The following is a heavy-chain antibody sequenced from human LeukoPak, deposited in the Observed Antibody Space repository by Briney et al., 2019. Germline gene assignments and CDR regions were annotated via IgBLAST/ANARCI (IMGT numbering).Heavy chain of an antibody. CDR2: IKQDGSEK. J-gene: IGHJ4*02. CDR3: ARNIPVTRSGY. D-gene: IGHD2-21*01. CDR1: GFTFSSYW. Sequence: PGGSLRLSCAAAGFTFSSYWRSWVRQAPGKGLEWVANIKQDGSEKYYVDSVKGRFTISRDNAKNSLYLQMNSLRAEDTAVYYCARNIPVTRSGYWGQGTLVTVSS. V-gene: IGHV3-7*01.